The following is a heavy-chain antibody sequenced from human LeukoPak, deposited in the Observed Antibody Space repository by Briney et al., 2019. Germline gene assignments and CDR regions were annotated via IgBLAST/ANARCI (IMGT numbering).Heavy chain of an antibody. CDR1: GGSISSGGYY. V-gene: IGHV4-31*03. D-gene: IGHD6-19*01. J-gene: IGHJ3*02. CDR3: ARVEQWPRTFDI. Sequence: PSETLSLTCTVSGGSISSGGYYWSWIRQHPGKGLEWIGYIYYSGSTYYNPSLKGRVTISVDTSKNQFSLKLSSVTAADTAVYYCARVEQWPRTFDIWGQGTMATVSS. CDR2: IYYSGST.